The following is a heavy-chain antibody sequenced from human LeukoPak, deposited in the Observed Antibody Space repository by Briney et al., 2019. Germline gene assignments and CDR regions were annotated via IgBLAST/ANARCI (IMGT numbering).Heavy chain of an antibody. V-gene: IGHV1-18*01. D-gene: IGHD7-27*01. Sequence: ASVKVSCKVSGYTFTSYGISWVRQAPGQGLEWMGWISAYNGNTNYAQKLQGRVTMTTDTSTSTAYMELRSLRSDDTAVYYCARGNWGSTLPKRYYFDYWGQGTLVTVSS. CDR2: ISAYNGNT. J-gene: IGHJ4*02. CDR3: ARGNWGSTLPKRYYFDY. CDR1: GYTFTSYG.